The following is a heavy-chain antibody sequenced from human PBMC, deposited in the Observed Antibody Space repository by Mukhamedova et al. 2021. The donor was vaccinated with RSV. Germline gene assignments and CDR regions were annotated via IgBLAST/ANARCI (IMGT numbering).Heavy chain of an antibody. Sequence: GKRPEWIGRIYTSGSTDYNPSLTSRVTISADTSKNQFSLILTSVTAADTAVYFCARDSPRGALAGIGLDYWGPGTLVTAPS. D-gene: IGHD6-19*01. J-gene: IGHJ4*02. CDR2: IYTSGST. CDR3: ARDSPRGALAGIGLDY. V-gene: IGHV4-4*07.